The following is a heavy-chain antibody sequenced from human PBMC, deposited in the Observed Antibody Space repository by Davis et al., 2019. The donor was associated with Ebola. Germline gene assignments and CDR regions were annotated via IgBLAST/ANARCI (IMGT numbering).Heavy chain of an antibody. CDR3: ARAITMIVVEHWFDP. D-gene: IGHD3-22*01. Sequence: ASVKVSCKASGYTFTSYAMHWVRQAPGQRLEWMGWISAYNGNTNYAQKLQGRVTMTTDTSTSTAYMELRSLRSDDTAVYYCARAITMIVVEHWFDPWGQGTLVTVSS. CDR1: GYTFTSYA. J-gene: IGHJ5*02. CDR2: ISAYNGNT. V-gene: IGHV1-18*01.